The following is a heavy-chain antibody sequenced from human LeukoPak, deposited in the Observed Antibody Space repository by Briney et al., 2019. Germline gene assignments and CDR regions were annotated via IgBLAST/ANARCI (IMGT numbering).Heavy chain of an antibody. CDR3: ARGQKYRSGYTVTELGSGYFDY. CDR2: IYYSGRT. Sequence: SETLSLTCTVSGASVSGSAYYWGWIRQPPGKGLEWIGYIYYSGRTSYNPSLKSRVTISVDTSKNQFSLRLSSVTAADTAAYYCARGQKYRSGYTVTELGSGYFDYWGQGTLVTVSS. J-gene: IGHJ4*02. V-gene: IGHV4-61*08. D-gene: IGHD5-18*01. CDR1: GASVSGSAYY.